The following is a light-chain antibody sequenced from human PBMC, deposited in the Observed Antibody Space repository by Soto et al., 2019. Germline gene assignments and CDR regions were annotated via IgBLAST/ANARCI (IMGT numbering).Light chain of an antibody. J-gene: IGKJ3*01. CDR1: QRVNSNY. Sequence: VLTQSPGTLSLSPGERATLSCRASQRVNSNYFAWYQQKPGQAPRLLVFGASTRATGIPDRFSGSGSGTGFILTISRVEPEDFAVYYCQQYTASSGIFTFGPGTKVDIK. CDR3: QQYTASSGIFT. V-gene: IGKV3-20*01. CDR2: GAS.